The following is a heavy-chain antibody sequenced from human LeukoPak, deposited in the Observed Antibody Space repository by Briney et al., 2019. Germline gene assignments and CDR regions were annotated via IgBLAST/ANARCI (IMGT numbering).Heavy chain of an antibody. CDR2: ISYDGRNE. D-gene: IGHD3-10*01. V-gene: IGHV3-30-3*01. CDR3: ARDPTIPRY. Sequence: PGGSLRLSCAASGFTFSSYAMHWVRQAPGKGLEWVTVISYDGRNEYYADSVKGRFTISRDNSKNTLYLQMNSLRPEDTAVYYCARDPTIPRYWGQGTLVTVSS. J-gene: IGHJ4*02. CDR1: GFTFSSYA.